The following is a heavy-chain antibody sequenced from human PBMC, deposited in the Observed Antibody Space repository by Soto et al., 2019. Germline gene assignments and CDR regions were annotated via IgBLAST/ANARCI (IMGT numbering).Heavy chain of an antibody. Sequence: GGSLRLSCAASGFTFSSYGMHWVRQAPGKGLEWVAVISYDGSNKYYADSVKGRFTISRDNSKNTLYLQMNSLRAEDTAVYYCAKDLLGDSSNPIEAEYFQHWGQGTLVTVSS. CDR2: ISYDGSNK. CDR3: AKDLLGDSSNPIEAEYFQH. J-gene: IGHJ1*01. D-gene: IGHD6-13*01. V-gene: IGHV3-30*18. CDR1: GFTFSSYG.